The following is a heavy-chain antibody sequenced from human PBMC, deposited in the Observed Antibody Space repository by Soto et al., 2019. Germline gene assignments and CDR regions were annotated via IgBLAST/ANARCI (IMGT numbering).Heavy chain of an antibody. D-gene: IGHD3-22*01. CDR1: GGTFSSYA. CDR2: INAGNGNT. J-gene: IGHJ4*02. V-gene: IGHV1-3*01. Sequence: ASVKVSCKASGGTFSSYAISWVRQAPGQGLEWMGWINAGNGNTKYSQKFQGRVTITRDTSASTAYMELSSLRSEDTAVYYCARSRADYYYDSSGYYPPDYWGQGTLVTVSS. CDR3: ARSRADYYYDSSGYYPPDY.